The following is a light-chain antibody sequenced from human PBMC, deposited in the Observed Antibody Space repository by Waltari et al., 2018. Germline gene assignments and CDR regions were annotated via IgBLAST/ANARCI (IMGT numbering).Light chain of an antibody. CDR1: QSVSPN. CDR3: QQYKNWPLT. J-gene: IGKJ4*01. V-gene: IGKV3-15*01. Sequence: EIVLTQSPATLSVSPGETATLSCRASQSVSPNLAWYQQKPGQTPRLLISGASTRATGIPARFSGSWSGTEFTLTISGLQSEDFAVYYCQQYKNWPLTFGGGTKVEIK. CDR2: GAS.